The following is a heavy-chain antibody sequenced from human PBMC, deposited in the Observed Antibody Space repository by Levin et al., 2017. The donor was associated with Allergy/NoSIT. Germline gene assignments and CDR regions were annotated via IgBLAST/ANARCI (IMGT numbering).Heavy chain of an antibody. D-gene: IGHD2-15*01. CDR2: IKQDGSEK. CDR1: GFTFSSYW. J-gene: IGHJ6*02. CDR3: ARDAELGYCSGGSCYSSPYYYYYGMDV. Sequence: GESLKISCAASGFTFSSYWMSWVRQAPGKGLEWVANIKQDGSEKYYVDSVKGRFTISRDNAKNSLYLQMNSLRAEDTAVYYCARDAELGYCSGGSCYSSPYYYYYGMDVWGQGTTVTVSS. V-gene: IGHV3-7*01.